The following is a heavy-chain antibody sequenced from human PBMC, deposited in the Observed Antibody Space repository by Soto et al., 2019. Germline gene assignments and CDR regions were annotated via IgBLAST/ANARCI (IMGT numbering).Heavy chain of an antibody. D-gene: IGHD4-17*01. CDR3: ARDPGHDYGEYYYDL. CDR2: INPASGGT. J-gene: IGHJ4*02. V-gene: IGHV1-2*02. Sequence: QVQLVQSGAEVKKPGASLTVSCEASGYTFRDFYIHWVRQAPAQGLEWMGWINPASGGTLYAQTFQGRVTMTRDTPTGTAYLTLSSLRSGDTALYYCARDPGHDYGEYYYDLWGQGTLVTVSS. CDR1: GYTFRDFY.